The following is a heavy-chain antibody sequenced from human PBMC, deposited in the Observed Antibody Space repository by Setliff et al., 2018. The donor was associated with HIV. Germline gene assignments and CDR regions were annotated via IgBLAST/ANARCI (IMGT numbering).Heavy chain of an antibody. V-gene: IGHV4-4*09. CDR3: ARGFDYAQRPPLYYFDY. D-gene: IGHD2-2*01. Sequence: SETLSLTCTVSGGSISGHYWGWIRQPPGKGLEWIGYIYTSGSANYSPSLKSRVTISVDTSKNQFSLKLSSVTAADTAVYYCARGFDYAQRPPLYYFDYWGQGTLVTVSS. CDR1: GGSISGHY. J-gene: IGHJ4*02. CDR2: IYTSGSA.